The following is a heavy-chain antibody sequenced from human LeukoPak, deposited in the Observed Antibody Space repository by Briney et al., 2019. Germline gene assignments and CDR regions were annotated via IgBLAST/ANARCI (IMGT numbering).Heavy chain of an antibody. CDR1: GGSISSGNYH. J-gene: IGHJ6*03. Sequence: SQTLSLTCTVSGGSISSGNYHWSWVRQPAGKGLEWIGRIYTSGSTNYNPSLKSRVTISVDTSKNQFSLKVSSVTAADTAVYYCARAGSLAAPVGYYYYMDVWGKGTTVTISS. CDR3: ARAGSLAAPVGYYYYMDV. D-gene: IGHD6-13*01. CDR2: IYTSGST. V-gene: IGHV4-61*02.